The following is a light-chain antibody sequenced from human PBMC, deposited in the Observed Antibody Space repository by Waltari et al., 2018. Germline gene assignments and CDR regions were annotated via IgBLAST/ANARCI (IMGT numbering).Light chain of an antibody. CDR1: GTDVGGYKY. J-gene: IGLJ3*02. CDR2: EVS. CDR3: SSYTTARRV. V-gene: IGLV2-14*01. Sequence: QSALTQPASVSASPGQSTTISCTGTGTDVGGYKYVSWYQHRPGKAPKLIIYEVSNRPSGISNRFFGSKSGNTASLIISGLQAEDEADYYCSSYTTARRVFGGGTKLTVL.